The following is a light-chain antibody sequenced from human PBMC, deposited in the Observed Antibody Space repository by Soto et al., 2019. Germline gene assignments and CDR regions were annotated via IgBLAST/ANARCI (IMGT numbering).Light chain of an antibody. CDR3: ASWDDTLNDYV. J-gene: IGLJ1*01. CDR2: SNN. Sequence: QSVLTQPPSASGTPGQTVTISCSGSYSNVGANPVSWYQQVPGRAPQLLIYSNNQRPAGVPGRCSGSRSDTSASLSISGLQSADEVDYYCASWDDTLNDYVFGTGTKVTVL. CDR1: YSNVGANP. V-gene: IGLV1-44*01.